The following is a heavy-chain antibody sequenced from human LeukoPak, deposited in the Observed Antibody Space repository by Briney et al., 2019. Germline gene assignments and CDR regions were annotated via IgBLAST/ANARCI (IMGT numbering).Heavy chain of an antibody. D-gene: IGHD5-24*01. J-gene: IGHJ4*02. CDR3: ARDRLGDGYNYLDY. V-gene: IGHV3-66*01. CDR1: GFTVSSNY. Sequence: PGGSLRLSCAASGFTVSSNYMSWVRQAPGKGLEWVSVIYSGGSTYYADSVKGRFTISRDNSKNTLYLRMNSLRAEDTAVYYCARDRLGDGYNYLDYWGQGTLVTVSS. CDR2: IYSGGST.